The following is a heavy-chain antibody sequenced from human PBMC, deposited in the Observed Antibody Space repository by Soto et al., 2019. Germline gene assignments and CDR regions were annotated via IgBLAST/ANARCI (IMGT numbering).Heavy chain of an antibody. CDR2: IYYSGST. CDR3: ARQSCSSTSCYSWVSWFDP. J-gene: IGHJ5*02. D-gene: IGHD2-2*01. CDR1: GGSISSYY. Sequence: SETLSLTCTVSGGSISSYYWSWIRQPPGKGLEWIGHIYYSGSTNYNPSLKSRVSISVDTSKNQFSLKLSSVTAADTAVYYCARQSCSSTSCYSWVSWFDPWGQGTLVTVSS. V-gene: IGHV4-59*08.